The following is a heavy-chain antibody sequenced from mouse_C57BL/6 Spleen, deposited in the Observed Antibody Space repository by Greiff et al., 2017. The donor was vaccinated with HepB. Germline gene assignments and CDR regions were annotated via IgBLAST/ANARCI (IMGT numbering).Heavy chain of an antibody. D-gene: IGHD3-1*01. J-gene: IGHJ4*01. CDR1: GFTFTDYY. CDR3: ARSPHRDYAMDY. Sequence: EVQLVESGGGLVQPGGSLSLSCAASGFTFTDYYMSWVRQPPGKALEWLGFIRNKANGYTTEYSASVKGRFTISRDNSQRILYLQMNALRAEDSATYYCARSPHRDYAMDYWGQGTSVTVSS. V-gene: IGHV7-3*01. CDR2: IRNKANGYTT.